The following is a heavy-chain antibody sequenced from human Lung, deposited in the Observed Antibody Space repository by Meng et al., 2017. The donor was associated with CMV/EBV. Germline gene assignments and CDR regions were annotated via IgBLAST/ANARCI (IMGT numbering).Heavy chain of an antibody. CDR2: ISYDGSNK. CDR1: GFTFSSYA. CDR3: TRGGGTISIFGVARIVGGMDV. Sequence: GESXKISCAASGFTFSSYAMHWVRQAPGKGLEWVAVISYDGSNKYYADSVKGRFTISRDNSKNTLYLQMNSLRVEDTAVYYCTRGGGTISIFGVARIVGGMDVWGQGTXVTVSS. V-gene: IGHV3-30*04. D-gene: IGHD3-3*01. J-gene: IGHJ6*02.